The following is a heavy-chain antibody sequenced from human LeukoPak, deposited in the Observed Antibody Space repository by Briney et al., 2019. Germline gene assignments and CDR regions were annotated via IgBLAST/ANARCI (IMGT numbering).Heavy chain of an antibody. Sequence: ASVKVSCKASGGTFSSYAISWVRQAPGQGLEWMGGIIPIFGTANYAQKFQGRVTITADKSTSTAYMELSSLRSEDTAVYYCARVSAAGGYDWAYYFDYWGQGTLVTVSS. CDR2: IIPIFGTA. V-gene: IGHV1-69*06. CDR3: ARVSAAGGYDWAYYFDY. CDR1: GGTFSSYA. D-gene: IGHD5-12*01. J-gene: IGHJ4*02.